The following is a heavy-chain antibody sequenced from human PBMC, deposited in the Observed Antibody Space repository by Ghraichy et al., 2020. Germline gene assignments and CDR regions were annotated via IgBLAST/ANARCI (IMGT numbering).Heavy chain of an antibody. J-gene: IGHJ6*03. D-gene: IGHD6-13*01. CDR3: ARGGGAAAGTHYYYMDV. Sequence: TLSLTCTVSGGSISSGSYYWSWIRQPAGKGLEWIGRIYTSGSTNYNPSLKSRVTISVDTSKNQFSLKLSSVTAADTAVYYCARGGGAAAGTHYYYMDVWGKGTTVTVSS. CDR2: IYTSGST. CDR1: GGSISSGSYY. V-gene: IGHV4-61*02.